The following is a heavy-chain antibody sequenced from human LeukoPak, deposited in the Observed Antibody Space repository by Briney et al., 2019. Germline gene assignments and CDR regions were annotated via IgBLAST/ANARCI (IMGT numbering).Heavy chain of an antibody. V-gene: IGHV3-9*01. D-gene: IGHD2-15*01. Sequence: GRSLRLSCAASGFTFDDYAMHWVRQAPGKGLEWVSGISWNSDSIDYADSVKGRFTISRDNAKNSLYLQMNSLRAEDTAVYYCAREGGSEVYFDYWGQGTLVTVSS. CDR3: AREGGSEVYFDY. J-gene: IGHJ4*02. CDR1: GFTFDDYA. CDR2: ISWNSDSI.